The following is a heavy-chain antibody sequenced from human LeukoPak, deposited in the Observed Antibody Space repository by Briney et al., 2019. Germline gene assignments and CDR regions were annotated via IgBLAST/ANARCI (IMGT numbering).Heavy chain of an antibody. CDR3: ARGYAGYYYYYYMDV. CDR2: IIPIFGTA. D-gene: IGHD2-2*01. J-gene: IGHJ6*03. CDR1: GGTFSSYA. Sequence: SVKVSCKASGGTFSSYAISWVRQAPGQGLEWMGRIIPIFGTANYAQKFQGRVTITADESTSTAYMELSSLRSEDTAVYYCARGYAGYYYYYYMDVWGKGTTVTVSS. V-gene: IGHV1-69*15.